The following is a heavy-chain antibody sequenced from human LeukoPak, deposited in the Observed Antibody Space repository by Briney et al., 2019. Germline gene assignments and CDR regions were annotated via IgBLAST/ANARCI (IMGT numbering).Heavy chain of an antibody. CDR3: AKAPGVVPAADWYFDL. Sequence: GGSLRLSCAASGFTFSSYAMSWVRQAPGKGLEWVSAISGSGGSTYYADSVKGRFTISRDNSKNTLYLQMNSLRAEDTAVYYCAKAPGVVPAADWYFDLWGRGTLVTVSS. D-gene: IGHD2-2*01. J-gene: IGHJ2*01. V-gene: IGHV3-23*01. CDR2: ISGSGGST. CDR1: GFTFSSYA.